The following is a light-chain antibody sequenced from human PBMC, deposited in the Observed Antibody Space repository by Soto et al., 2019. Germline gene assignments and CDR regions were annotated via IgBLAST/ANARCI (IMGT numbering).Light chain of an antibody. CDR3: QSYDSSLSGYV. Sequence: QSVLTQPPSVSGAPGQRVTISCTGSSSNIGAGYDVHWYQQLPGTAPKLLIYGNSNRPSGVPDRFSGSKSGTSASLAITGLQAEDAADYYCQSYDSSLSGYVFGTGTRSPS. CDR1: SSNIGAGYD. CDR2: GNS. V-gene: IGLV1-40*01. J-gene: IGLJ1*01.